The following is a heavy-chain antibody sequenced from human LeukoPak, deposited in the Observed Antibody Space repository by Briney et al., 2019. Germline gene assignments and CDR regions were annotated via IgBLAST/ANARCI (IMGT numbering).Heavy chain of an antibody. J-gene: IGHJ4*02. Sequence: ASVKVSCKASGYTFRQYSISWVRQAPGKGLEWMGWVSPSHTTRVYAQQFQGRVTMTADTNTNAVSMELRSRRSDDTAVYYCGRAGRDYDILTGYYNYWGQGTLVTVSS. CDR1: GYTFRQYS. D-gene: IGHD3-9*01. V-gene: IGHV1-18*01. CDR3: GRAGRDYDILTGYYNY. CDR2: VSPSHTTR.